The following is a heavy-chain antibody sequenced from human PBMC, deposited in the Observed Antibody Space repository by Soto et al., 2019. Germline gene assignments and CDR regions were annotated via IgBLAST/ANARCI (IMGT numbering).Heavy chain of an antibody. D-gene: IGHD2-2*01. J-gene: IGHJ4*02. Sequence: GGSLRLSCAASGFTFSNAWMSWVRQAPGKGLEWVGRIKSKTDGGTTDYAAPVKGRFTISRDDSKNTLYLQMNSLKTEDTAVYYCTNGPYCSSTSCYANFDYWGQGTLVTVSS. CDR3: TNGPYCSSTSCYANFDY. V-gene: IGHV3-15*01. CDR1: GFTFSNAW. CDR2: IKSKTDGGTT.